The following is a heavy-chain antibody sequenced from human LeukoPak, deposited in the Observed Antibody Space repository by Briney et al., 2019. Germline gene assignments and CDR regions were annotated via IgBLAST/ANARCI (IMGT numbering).Heavy chain of an antibody. CDR1: GGSISSGGYY. V-gene: IGHV4-31*03. D-gene: IGHD3-3*02. CDR3: ARDRGVHFWSGSGWFDP. CDR2: IYCSGST. Sequence: SETLSLTCTVSGGSISSGGYYWSWIRQHPGKGLEWIGYIYCSGSTYYNPSLKSRVTISVDTSKNQFSLKLSSVTAADTAVYYCARDRGVHFWSGSGWFDPWGQGTLVTVSS. J-gene: IGHJ5*02.